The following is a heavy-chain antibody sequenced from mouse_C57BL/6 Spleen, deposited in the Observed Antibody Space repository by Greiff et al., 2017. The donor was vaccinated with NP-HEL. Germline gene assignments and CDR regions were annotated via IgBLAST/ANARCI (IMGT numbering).Heavy chain of an antibody. Sequence: EVRLVESGGGLVKPGGSLKLSCAASGFTFSDYGMHWVRQAPEKGLEWVAYISSGSSTIYYADTVKGRFTISRDNAKNTLFLQMTSLRSEDTAMYYCAREDWDYAIDYWGQGTSVTVSS. CDR1: GFTFSDYG. J-gene: IGHJ4*01. V-gene: IGHV5-17*01. CDR2: ISSGSSTI. CDR3: AREDWDYAIDY. D-gene: IGHD4-1*01.